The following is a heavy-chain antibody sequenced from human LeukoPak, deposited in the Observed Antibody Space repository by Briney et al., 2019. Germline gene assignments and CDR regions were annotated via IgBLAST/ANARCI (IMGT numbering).Heavy chain of an antibody. D-gene: IGHD5-18*01. V-gene: IGHV3-9*01. CDR2: ISWNSGSI. CDR3: AKSPSHGTLDF. CDR1: GFTFDDHA. J-gene: IGHJ4*02. Sequence: GGSLRLSCAASGFTFDDHAMHWVRQAPGKGLEGVSYISWNSGSITYADSVKGRFTISRDNAKKSLYLQMNSLRTEDTALYYCAKSPSHGTLDFWGQGTLVAVSS.